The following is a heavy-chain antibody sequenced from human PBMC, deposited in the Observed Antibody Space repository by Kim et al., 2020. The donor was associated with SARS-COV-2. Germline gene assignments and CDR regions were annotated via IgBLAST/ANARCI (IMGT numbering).Heavy chain of an antibody. CDR2: IYYTGIT. Sequence: SETLSLTCTVSGGSISSGGYYWNWIRQHPGKGLEWIGYIYYTGITYYNPSLKSRVTISVDTSKNQLSLKLSSVTAAETAVYYCARSFYGEFYFDYWGQGTLVTVSS. CDR3: ARSFYGEFYFDY. D-gene: IGHD3-10*01. CDR1: GGSISSGGYY. J-gene: IGHJ4*02. V-gene: IGHV4-31*03.